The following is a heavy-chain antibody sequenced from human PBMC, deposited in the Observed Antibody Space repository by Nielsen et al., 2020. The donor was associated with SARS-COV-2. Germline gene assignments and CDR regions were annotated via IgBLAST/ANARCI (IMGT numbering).Heavy chain of an antibody. CDR2: IKPDGSEK. J-gene: IGHJ3*01. Sequence: GESLKISCAASGFTFTSHRMNWIRQVPGKGLEWVADIKPDGSEKVYVDSVKGRFTISRDNAKNSMSLQMNSLRVEDTAVYYCARDWSRAFDVWGQGTMVTVSS. V-gene: IGHV3-7*01. CDR1: GFTFTSHR. CDR3: ARDWSRAFDV.